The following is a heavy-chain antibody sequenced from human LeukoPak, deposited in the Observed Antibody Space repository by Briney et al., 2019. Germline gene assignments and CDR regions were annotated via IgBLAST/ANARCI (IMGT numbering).Heavy chain of an antibody. CDR2: INWNGGST. V-gene: IGHV3-20*04. CDR3: ARASYSSGWNWFDP. J-gene: IGHJ5*02. D-gene: IGHD6-19*01. Sequence: PGGSLRLSCAASGFTFDDYGMSWVRQAPGKGLEWVSGINWNGGSTGYADSVKGRFTISRDNAKNSLYLQMNSLRAEDTAVYYCARASYSSGWNWFDPWGQGTLVTVSS. CDR1: GFTFDDYG.